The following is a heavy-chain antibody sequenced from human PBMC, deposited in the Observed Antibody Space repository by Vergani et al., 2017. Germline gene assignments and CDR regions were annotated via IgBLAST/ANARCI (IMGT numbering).Heavy chain of an antibody. CDR3: ARWVNEKRLDS. CDR2: IWYDGSNK. D-gene: IGHD1-1*01. CDR1: GFTFSSHG. V-gene: IGHV3-33*01. Sequence: QVQLVESEGGVVQPGRSLTLSCVASGFTFSSHGMHWVRQAPGKGLEWVAVIWYDGSNKYYGDSVEGRFTISRDNSKNTLYLQMNSLRVEDTAVYYCARWVNEKRLDSGGQGTLVTVSS. J-gene: IGHJ5*01.